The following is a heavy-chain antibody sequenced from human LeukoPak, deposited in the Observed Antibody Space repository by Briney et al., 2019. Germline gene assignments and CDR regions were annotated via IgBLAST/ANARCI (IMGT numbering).Heavy chain of an antibody. Sequence: ASVKVSCKASGYTFSGYYMHWVRQAPGQGLEWMGWINPNSGGTKYAQKFQGRVTMTRDTSITTAYMELSHLRSDDTAVYYCARDLPHQYSSGWNSDYWGQGTLVTVSS. V-gene: IGHV1-2*02. D-gene: IGHD6-19*01. CDR2: INPNSGGT. J-gene: IGHJ4*02. CDR3: ARDLPHQYSSGWNSDY. CDR1: GYTFSGYY.